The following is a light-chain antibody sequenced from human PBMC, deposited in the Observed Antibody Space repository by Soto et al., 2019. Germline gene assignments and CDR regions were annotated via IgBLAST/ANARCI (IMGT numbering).Light chain of an antibody. CDR1: QSISSY. CDR3: QQSYSTPVT. J-gene: IGKJ5*01. CDR2: AES. Sequence: DIQMTQSPSSLPASVGDRVTITCRASQSISSYLNWYQQKPGKAPKLLIYAESSLQSGVPSRFSGSGSGTDFTLTISSLQPEDFATYYCQQSYSTPVTVGQGTRLEIK. V-gene: IGKV1-39*01.